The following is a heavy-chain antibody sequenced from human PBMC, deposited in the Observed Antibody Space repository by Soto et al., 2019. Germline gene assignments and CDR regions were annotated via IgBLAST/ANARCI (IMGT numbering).Heavy chain of an antibody. D-gene: IGHD1-26*01. CDR3: VQGASTAHQPLDS. CDR1: GFIFRNFV. V-gene: IGHV3-30*03. Sequence: GGSLRLSCAASGFIFRNFVMHLVRRAPGKGLEWVVTISGDGNDKYYPDSMKGRFTISRDNFNNTLYLQLNSLRPEDTAVYHCVQGASTAHQPLDSWGQGVLVTVSS. CDR2: ISGDGNDK. J-gene: IGHJ4*02.